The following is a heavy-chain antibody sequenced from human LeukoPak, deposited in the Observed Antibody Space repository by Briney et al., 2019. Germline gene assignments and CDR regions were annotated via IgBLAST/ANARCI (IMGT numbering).Heavy chain of an antibody. CDR3: ASSLEHIVVVTARVERLLGVFQH. V-gene: IGHV1-69*05. D-gene: IGHD2-21*02. CDR1: GGTFSSYA. J-gene: IGHJ1*01. Sequence: SVKVSCKASGGTFSSYAISWVRQAPGQGLEWMGGIIPIFGTANYAQKFQGRVTITTDESTSTAYMELGSLRSEDTAVYYCASSLEHIVVVTARVERLLGVFQHWGQGTLVTVSS. CDR2: IIPIFGTA.